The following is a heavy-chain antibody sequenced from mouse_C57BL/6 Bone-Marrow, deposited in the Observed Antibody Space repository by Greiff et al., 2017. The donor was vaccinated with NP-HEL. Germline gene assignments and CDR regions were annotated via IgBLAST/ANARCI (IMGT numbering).Heavy chain of an antibody. CDR3: ARWGLRREDFDY. CDR1: GYTFTSYG. D-gene: IGHD2-4*01. V-gene: IGHV1-81*01. J-gene: IGHJ2*01. CDR2: IYPRSGNT. Sequence: QVQLKESGAELARPGASVKLSCKASGYTFTSYGISWVKQRTGQGLEWIGEIYPRSGNTYYNEKFKGKATLTADKSSSTAYMELRSLTSEDSAVYFCARWGLRREDFDYWGQGTTLTVSS.